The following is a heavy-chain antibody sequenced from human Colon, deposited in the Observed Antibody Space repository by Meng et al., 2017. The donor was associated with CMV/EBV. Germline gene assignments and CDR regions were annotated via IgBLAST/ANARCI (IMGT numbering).Heavy chain of an antibody. CDR1: GGSFSGYY. CDR3: ASILFAAAAGGWGGY. V-gene: IGHV4-34*01. D-gene: IGHD6-13*01. Sequence: QVQLQQWCAGLLKPSETLSLTCAVYGGSFSGYYWSWIRQPPGKGLEWIGEINHSGSTNYNPSLKSRVTISVDTSKNQFSLKLSSVTAADTAVYYCASILFAAAAGGWGGYWGQGTLVTVFS. CDR2: INHSGST. J-gene: IGHJ4*02.